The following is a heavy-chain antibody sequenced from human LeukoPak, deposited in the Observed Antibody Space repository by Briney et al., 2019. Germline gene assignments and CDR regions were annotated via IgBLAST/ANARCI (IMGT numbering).Heavy chain of an antibody. CDR1: GGSISSHY. D-gene: IGHD1-1*01. CDR2: IFYRGSI. J-gene: IGHJ3*02. V-gene: IGHV4-59*11. CDR3: ARGVVPGQDDAFDI. Sequence: SETLSLTCTVSGGSISSHYWSWIRQPPGKGLEWIGYIFYRGSIDYSPSLQSRVTISVDTSKNHLSLRLTSVTAADTAVYFCARGVVPGQDDAFDIWGRGTMVTVSS.